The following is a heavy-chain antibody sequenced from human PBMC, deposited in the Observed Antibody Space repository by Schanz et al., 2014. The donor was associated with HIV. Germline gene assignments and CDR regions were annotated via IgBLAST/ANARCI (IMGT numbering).Heavy chain of an antibody. CDR3: ARGAAEMATMTPWRY. Sequence: QVQLVQSGAEVKKPGASVKVSCKASGYTFTSYVINWVRQAPGQGLEWIGWINTRTGDTIYAERLQGRVTLTRDTSINTAYMTLSRLGSDDTAVYYCARGAAEMATMTPWRYWGQGTLVTVSS. CDR2: INTRTGDT. CDR1: GYTFTSYV. V-gene: IGHV1-2*02. D-gene: IGHD5-12*01. J-gene: IGHJ4*02.